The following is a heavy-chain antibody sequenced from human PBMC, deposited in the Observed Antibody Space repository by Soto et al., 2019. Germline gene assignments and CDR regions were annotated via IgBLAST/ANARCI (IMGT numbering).Heavy chain of an antibody. J-gene: IGHJ5*02. Sequence: PGGSLRLSCAASGFTFSSYEMNCVRQAPGKGLEWVSYISSSGSTIYYADSVKGRFTISRDNAKNSLYLQMNSLRAEDTAVYYCARDRSNGWFDPWGQGTLVTVSS. V-gene: IGHV3-48*03. CDR2: ISSSGSTI. D-gene: IGHD2-8*01. CDR3: ARDRSNGWFDP. CDR1: GFTFSSYE.